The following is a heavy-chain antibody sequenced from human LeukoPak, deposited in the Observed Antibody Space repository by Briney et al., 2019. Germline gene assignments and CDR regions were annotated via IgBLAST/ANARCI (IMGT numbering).Heavy chain of an antibody. V-gene: IGHV3-64D*06. Sequence: GGSLRLSCSASGFTFSSYAMHWVRQAPGKGLEYVSAISSNGGSTYYADSVKGRFTISRDNSKNTLYLQMSSLRAEDTAVYYCVKDRCSSTSCYDGEASYFDYWGQGTLVTVSS. CDR2: ISSNGGST. D-gene: IGHD2-2*01. CDR1: GFTFSSYA. CDR3: VKDRCSSTSCYDGEASYFDY. J-gene: IGHJ4*02.